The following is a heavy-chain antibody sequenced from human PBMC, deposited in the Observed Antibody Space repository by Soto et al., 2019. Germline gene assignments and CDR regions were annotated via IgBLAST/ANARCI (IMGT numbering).Heavy chain of an antibody. CDR1: GGSISSYY. V-gene: IGHV4-59*08. Sequence: QVQLQESGPGLVKPSETLSLTCTVSGGSISSYYWSWIRQPPGKGLEWIGYIYYSGSTNYNPSLKRLVARSVGTSKNQVYLKLSSVTAADTAVYYCASRSEDSDYWGQGTLVTVSS. CDR3: ASRSEDSDY. CDR2: IYYSGST. J-gene: IGHJ4*02. D-gene: IGHD6-6*01.